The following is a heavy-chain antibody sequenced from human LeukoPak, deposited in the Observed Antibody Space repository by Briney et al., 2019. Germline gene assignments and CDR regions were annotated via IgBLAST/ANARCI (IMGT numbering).Heavy chain of an antibody. CDR2: VHYSGST. J-gene: IGHJ5*02. V-gene: IGHV4-34*01. CDR3: AINGRGGYNLFDP. CDR1: GGSFSGYY. Sequence: SETLSLTCAVYGGSFSGYYWSWIRQPPGKGREWIGSVHYSGSTFYNPSLKSRVTVSVDTSNNQFPLKVNSVTAAHTAVYYCAINGRGGYNLFDPWGQGTLVTVSS. D-gene: IGHD3-16*01.